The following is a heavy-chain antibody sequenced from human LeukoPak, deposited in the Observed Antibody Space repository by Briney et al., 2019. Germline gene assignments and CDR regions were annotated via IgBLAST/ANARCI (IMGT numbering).Heavy chain of an antibody. D-gene: IGHD5-18*01. CDR2: IIPIFGTA. J-gene: IGHJ6*03. CDR3: ASVQLWLSYYYYYMDV. V-gene: IGHV1-69*13. Sequence: ASVKVSCKASGGTFSSCAISWVRQAPGQGLEWMGGIIPIFGTANYAQKFQGRVTITADESTSTAYMELSSLRSEDTAVYYCASVQLWLSYYYYYMDVWGKGTTVTVSS. CDR1: GGTFSSCA.